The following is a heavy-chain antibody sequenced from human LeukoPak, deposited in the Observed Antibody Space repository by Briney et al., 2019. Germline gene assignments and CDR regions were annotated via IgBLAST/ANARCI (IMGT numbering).Heavy chain of an antibody. V-gene: IGHV4-34*01. CDR1: GGSFSGYY. CDR3: ARGEDGDYYCQH. J-gene: IGHJ1*01. CDR2: INHSGSS. D-gene: IGHD4-17*01. Sequence: SETLSLTCAVYGGSFSGYYWSWIRQPPGKGLEWIGEINHSGSSNYNPSLKSRVTISVDTSKNQFSLKLSSVTAADTAVYYCARGEDGDYYCQHWGQGTLVTVSS.